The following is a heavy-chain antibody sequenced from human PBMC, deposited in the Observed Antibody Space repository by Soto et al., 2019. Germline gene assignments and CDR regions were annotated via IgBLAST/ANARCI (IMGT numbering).Heavy chain of an antibody. CDR2: IYWDDDK. CDR1: GFSLSTTGVG. J-gene: IGHJ4*02. V-gene: IGHV2-5*02. Sequence: QITLKESGPTLVKHTQTLTLTCTFSGFSLSTTGVGVGWIRQPAGKALEWLALIYWDDDKRYSPSLKSRLTIAKDTYKHNVVLTMPDMDQADTASYYCTHAKHYSNDTYCSTWFDFWGQGTLVTVSS. D-gene: IGHD4-4*01. CDR3: THAKHYSNDTYCSTWFDF.